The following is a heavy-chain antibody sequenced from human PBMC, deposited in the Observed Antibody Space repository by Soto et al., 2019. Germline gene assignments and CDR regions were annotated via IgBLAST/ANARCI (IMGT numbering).Heavy chain of an antibody. CDR1: GGSISSGGYY. Sequence: QVQLQESGPGLVKPSQTLSLTCTVSGGSISSGGYYWSWIRQHPGKGLEWIGYIYYSGSTYYNPSLKSRITISVDTSKNQFSLKLSSVTAADTAVYYCARLTFGDREVVYYYMDVWGKGTTVTVSS. CDR3: ARLTFGDREVVYYYMDV. V-gene: IGHV4-31*03. J-gene: IGHJ6*03. CDR2: IYYSGST. D-gene: IGHD4-17*01.